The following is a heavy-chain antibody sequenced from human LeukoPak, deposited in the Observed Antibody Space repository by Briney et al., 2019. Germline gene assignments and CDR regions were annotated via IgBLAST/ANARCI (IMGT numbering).Heavy chain of an antibody. CDR2: IKHSVST. CDR1: VGSFSGYY. J-gene: IGHJ4*02. Sequence: SETLSLTSAVYVGSFSGYYWSWIPHPPRKRLERIGEIKHSVSTNYNPSLKSRVTISVDTSKNQFSLKLSSVTAADTAVYYCARGKYFYDILTGYSQYYLDYWGQGTLVTVSS. V-gene: IGHV4-34*01. D-gene: IGHD3-9*01. CDR3: ARGKYFYDILTGYSQYYLDY.